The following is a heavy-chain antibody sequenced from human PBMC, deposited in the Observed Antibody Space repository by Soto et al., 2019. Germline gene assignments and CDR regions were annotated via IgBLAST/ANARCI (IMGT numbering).Heavy chain of an antibody. D-gene: IGHD3-10*01. CDR1: GGSISSGGYY. V-gene: IGHV4-31*03. J-gene: IGHJ4*02. CDR2: IYYSGST. Sequence: QVQLQESGPGLVKPSQTLSLTCTVSGGSISSGGYYWSWIRQHPGKGLEWIGYIYYSGSTYYNPSLKIRVTISVDTSKNQFSLKLSSVTAADTAVYYCARTRLLWFGELSTAFDFDYWGQGTLVTVSS. CDR3: ARTRLLWFGELSTAFDFDY.